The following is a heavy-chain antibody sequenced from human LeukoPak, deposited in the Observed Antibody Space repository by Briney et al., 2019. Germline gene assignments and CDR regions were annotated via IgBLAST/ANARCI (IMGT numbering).Heavy chain of an antibody. CDR3: ARRGDDTSGYYPF. CDR2: IFHSGST. Sequence: SGTLSLTCTVSGGSINNYYWSWLRQAPGKGLEWIGYIFHSGSTYYNPSLKSRVTISVDTSKNQFSLKLRSVTAADTAVYYCARRGDDTSGYYPFWGRGTLVTVS. V-gene: IGHV4-59*08. D-gene: IGHD3-22*01. CDR1: GGSINNYY. J-gene: IGHJ4*02.